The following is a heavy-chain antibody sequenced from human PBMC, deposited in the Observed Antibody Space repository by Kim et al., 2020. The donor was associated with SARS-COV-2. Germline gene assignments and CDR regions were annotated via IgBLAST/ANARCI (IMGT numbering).Heavy chain of an antibody. D-gene: IGHD6-13*01. CDR3: ARVTTYSSSWYRSVWFDP. CDR2: IYHSGST. V-gene: IGHV4-4*02. Sequence: SETLSLTCAVSGGSISSSNWWSWVRQPPGKGLEWIGEIYHSGSTNYNPSLKSRVTISVDKSKNQFSLKLSSVTAADTAVYYCARVTTYSSSWYRSVWFDPWGQGTLVTVSS. CDR1: GGSISSSNW. J-gene: IGHJ5*02.